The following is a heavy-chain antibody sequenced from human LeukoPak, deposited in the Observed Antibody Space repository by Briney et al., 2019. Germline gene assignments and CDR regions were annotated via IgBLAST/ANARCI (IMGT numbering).Heavy chain of an antibody. J-gene: IGHJ4*02. CDR3: AKEGTAMASSYFDY. CDR2: ISGSGGST. D-gene: IGHD5-18*01. Sequence: GGSLRLSCAASGFTFSSYAMSWVRQAPGKGLEWVSAISGSGGSTYYADSVKGRFTISRDNSDNTLSLQTNSLRDEDTAMYYCAKEGTAMASSYFDYWGQGTLITVSS. CDR1: GFTFSSYA. V-gene: IGHV3-23*01.